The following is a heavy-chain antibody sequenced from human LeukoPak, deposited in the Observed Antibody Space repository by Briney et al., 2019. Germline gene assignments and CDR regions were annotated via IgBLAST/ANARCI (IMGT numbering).Heavy chain of an antibody. CDR1: GFTFSSYA. J-gene: IGHJ4*02. CDR2: ISGSGGST. CDR3: AKPLEVALGHDY. D-gene: IGHD6-19*01. V-gene: IGHV3-23*01. Sequence: PGGSLRLSCAASGFTFSSYAMSWVRQAPGKGLERVSAISGSGGSTYYADSVKGRFTISRDNSKNTLYLQMNSLRTEDTAVYYCAKPLEVALGHDYWGQGTLVTVSS.